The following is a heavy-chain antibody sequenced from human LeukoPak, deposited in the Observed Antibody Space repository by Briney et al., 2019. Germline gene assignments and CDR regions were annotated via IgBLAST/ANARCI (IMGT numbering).Heavy chain of an antibody. V-gene: IGHV4-39*01. CDR1: RGSISSYY. CDR2: IYYSGNT. D-gene: IGHD2-8*02. J-gene: IGHJ4*02. CDR3: ARHSTGYFDS. Sequence: SETLSLTCTVSRGSISSYYWGWIRHPPGKGLEWIGSIYYSGNTYFNPSLKSRVTISVDTSKNQLALKLSSVTAADTAFYCCARHSTGYFDSWGQGTLVTVSS.